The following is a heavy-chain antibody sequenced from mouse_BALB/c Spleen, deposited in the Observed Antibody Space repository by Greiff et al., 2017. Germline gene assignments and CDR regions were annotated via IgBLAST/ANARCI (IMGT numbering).Heavy chain of an antibody. V-gene: IGHV5-17*02. CDR3: AREDYDYDAFAY. Sequence: VQLKQSGGGLVQPGGSRKLSCAASGFTFSSFGMHWVRQAPEKGLEWVAYISSGSSTIYYADTVKGRFTISRDNPKNTLFLQMTSLRSEDTAMYYCAREDYDYDAFAYWGQGTLVTVSA. J-gene: IGHJ3*01. CDR1: GFTFSSFG. CDR2: ISSGSSTI. D-gene: IGHD2-4*01.